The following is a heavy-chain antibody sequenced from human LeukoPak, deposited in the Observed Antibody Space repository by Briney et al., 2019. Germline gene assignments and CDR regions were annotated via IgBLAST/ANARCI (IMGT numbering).Heavy chain of an antibody. Sequence: SETLSLTCTVSGGSISSYYWSWIRQPAGKGLEWIGRVYSSGNTNYNPSLKSRVTMSVDTSKKQFSLKLNSVTAADTAVYYCARGPLAVAGTVDYWGQGTLVTVSS. CDR1: GGSISSYY. V-gene: IGHV4-4*07. CDR2: VYSSGNT. J-gene: IGHJ4*02. D-gene: IGHD6-19*01. CDR3: ARGPLAVAGTVDY.